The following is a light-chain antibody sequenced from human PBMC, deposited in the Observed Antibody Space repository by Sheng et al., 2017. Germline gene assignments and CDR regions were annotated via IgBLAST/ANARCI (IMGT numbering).Light chain of an antibody. Sequence: EIVMTQSPATLSMSPGERATLSCKASHNVGINLAWYQQKPGQAPRLLIFGASTKTTGIPARFSGSGSGTEFTLTISSLQSEDFAIYYCQQYNNWPFTFGQGTKLEI. CDR2: GAS. CDR1: HNVGIN. V-gene: IGKV3-15*01. J-gene: IGKJ2*01. CDR3: QQYNNWPFT.